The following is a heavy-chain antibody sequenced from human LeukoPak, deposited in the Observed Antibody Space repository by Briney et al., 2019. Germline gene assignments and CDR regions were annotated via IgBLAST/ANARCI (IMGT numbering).Heavy chain of an antibody. CDR1: GGSISSSSYY. V-gene: IGHV4-39*07. J-gene: IGHJ3*02. D-gene: IGHD1-26*01. CDR2: IYYSGST. CDR3: ARAYSGSYLDAFDI. Sequence: SSETLSLTCTVSGGSISSSSYYWGWIRQPPGKGLEWIGSIYYSGSTYYNPSLKSRVTISVDTSKNQFSLKLSSVTAADTAVYYCARAYSGSYLDAFDIWGQGTMVTVSS.